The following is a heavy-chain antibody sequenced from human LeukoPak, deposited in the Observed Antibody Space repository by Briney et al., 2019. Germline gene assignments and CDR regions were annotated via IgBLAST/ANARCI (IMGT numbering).Heavy chain of an antibody. Sequence: PSETLSLTCTVSGGSISSSSYYWGWIRQPPGKGLEWIGSIYYSGSTYYNPSLKSRVTISVDTSKNQFSLKLSSVTAADTAVYYCARDRRGSSTSYYYYGMDVWGQGTTVTVSS. V-gene: IGHV4-39*07. J-gene: IGHJ6*02. CDR2: IYYSGST. D-gene: IGHD2-2*01. CDR1: GGSISSSSYY. CDR3: ARDRRGSSTSYYYYGMDV.